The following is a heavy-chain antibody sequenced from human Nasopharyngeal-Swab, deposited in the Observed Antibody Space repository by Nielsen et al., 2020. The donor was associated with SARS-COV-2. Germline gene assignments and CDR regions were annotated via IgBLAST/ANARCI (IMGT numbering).Heavy chain of an antibody. CDR2: TYYGSKRYT. J-gene: IGHJ6*02. CDR1: GDSVSSTSTG. CDR3: ARGYLKSGMDV. Sequence: QTLSLTRAISGDSVSSTSTGWNWIRQSPSSGLEWLGRTYYGSKRYTDYAVSVKSRITINADTSKNQFSLQLNSVNPEDTAVYYCARGYLKSGMDVWGQGTTVTVSS. V-gene: IGHV6-1*01. D-gene: IGHD1-1*01.